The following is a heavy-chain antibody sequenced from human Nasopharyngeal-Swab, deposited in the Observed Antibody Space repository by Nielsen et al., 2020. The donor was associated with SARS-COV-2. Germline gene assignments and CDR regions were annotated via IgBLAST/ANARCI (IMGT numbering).Heavy chain of an antibody. CDR3: ARGRARIVGATDFDY. CDR1: GFTFSSYE. Sequence: GESLKISCAASGFTFSSYEMNWVRQAPGKGLEWVSYISSSGSTIYYGDSVKGRFTISRDNAKKSLYLQMNSLRAKDTAVYYCARGRARIVGATDFDYWGQGTLVTVSS. V-gene: IGHV3-48*03. J-gene: IGHJ4*02. CDR2: ISSSGSTI. D-gene: IGHD1-26*01.